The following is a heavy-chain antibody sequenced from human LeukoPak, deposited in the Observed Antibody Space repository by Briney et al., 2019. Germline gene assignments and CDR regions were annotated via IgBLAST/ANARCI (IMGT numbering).Heavy chain of an antibody. J-gene: IGHJ5*02. CDR3: AKLVPSDDFWSGYLGWFDP. D-gene: IGHD3-3*01. Sequence: GGSLRLSCAASGFTFSSYAMSWVRQAPVKGLGWVSAISGSGGSTYYADPVKGRFTISRDNSKNTLYLQMNSLRAEDTAVYYCAKLVPSDDFWSGYLGWFDPWGQGTLVTVSS. CDR1: GFTFSSYA. CDR2: ISGSGGST. V-gene: IGHV3-23*01.